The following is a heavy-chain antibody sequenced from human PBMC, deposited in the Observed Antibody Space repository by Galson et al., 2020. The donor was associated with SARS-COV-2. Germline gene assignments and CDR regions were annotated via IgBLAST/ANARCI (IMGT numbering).Heavy chain of an antibody. J-gene: IGHJ4*02. D-gene: IGHD3-22*01. V-gene: IGHV1-18*03. CDR1: GYTFTSYD. Sequence: ASVKVSCKTSGYTFTSYDISWVRQAPGQGLEWMGCIRGCNGNTNYAQKFHDRVTMTTDTSTSTAYMELRSLRSDDMAVYYCARSGYYYDTRGNSPVDYWGQGTLVTVSS. CDR3: ARSGYYYDTRGNSPVDY. CDR2: IRGCNGNT.